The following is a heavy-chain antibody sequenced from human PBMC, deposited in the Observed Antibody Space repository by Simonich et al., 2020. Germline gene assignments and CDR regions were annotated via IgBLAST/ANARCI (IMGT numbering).Heavy chain of an antibody. Sequence: EVQLVESGGGLVQPGGSLRLSCAASGFTFSSYEMNWVRQTPGKGLEWVSYISSSGRTIYYEDSVKGRFTISRDNAKNSMYLQMNSLRAEDTAVYYCARDFRLQLVEIGTYYYYGMDVWGQGTTVTVSS. V-gene: IGHV3-48*03. D-gene: IGHD6-6*01. CDR1: GFTFSSYE. CDR3: ARDFRLQLVEIGTYYYYGMDV. CDR2: ISSSGRTI. J-gene: IGHJ6*02.